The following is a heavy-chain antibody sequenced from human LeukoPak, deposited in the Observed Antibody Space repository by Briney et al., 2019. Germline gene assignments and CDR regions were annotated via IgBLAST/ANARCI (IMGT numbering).Heavy chain of an antibody. Sequence: GGSVRLSCAASGFTFSYFEMNWVRQAPGKGLELVSYISSSGSPKYYADSVNGRFTISRDNAKNSLYLQMNSLTAEDTAVYYCARRDWNDGFDAFDIWGQGTMVTVSS. J-gene: IGHJ3*02. CDR3: ARRDWNDGFDAFDI. D-gene: IGHD1-1*01. CDR2: ISSSGSPK. CDR1: GFTFSYFE. V-gene: IGHV3-48*03.